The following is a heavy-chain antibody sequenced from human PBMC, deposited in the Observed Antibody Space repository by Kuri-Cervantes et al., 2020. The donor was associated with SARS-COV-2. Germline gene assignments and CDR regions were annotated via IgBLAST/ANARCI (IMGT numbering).Heavy chain of an antibody. CDR3: AREASSGWYGLSQYYFDY. V-gene: IGHV3-30-3*01. Sequence: GESLKISCAASGFTFSSYAMHWVRQAPGKGLEWVAVISYDGSNKYYADSVKGRFTISRDNSKNTLYLQINSLRAEDTAVYYCAREASSGWYGLSQYYFDYWGQGTLVTVSS. J-gene: IGHJ4*02. CDR2: ISYDGSNK. CDR1: GFTFSSYA. D-gene: IGHD6-19*01.